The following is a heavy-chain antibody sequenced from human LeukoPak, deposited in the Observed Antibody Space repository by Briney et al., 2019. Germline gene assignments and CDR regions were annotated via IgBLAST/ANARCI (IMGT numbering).Heavy chain of an antibody. Sequence: GESLRLSCTASGFFFSTYSMTWVRQGPGKGLEWIAYIEEHGAAVFYSDSVKGRFTVSRDDAKQSMFLQMNSLRADDTAVYYCARGKSGYDRNFDSWGQGTLVTVSS. CDR2: IEEHGAAV. J-gene: IGHJ4*02. CDR3: ARGKSGYDRNFDS. V-gene: IGHV3-21*05. D-gene: IGHD5-12*01. CDR1: GFFFSTYS.